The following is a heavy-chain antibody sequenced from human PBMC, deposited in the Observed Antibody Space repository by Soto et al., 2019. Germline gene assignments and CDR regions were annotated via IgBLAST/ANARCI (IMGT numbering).Heavy chain of an antibody. CDR3: ARGRGRYSSGWSWFEP. V-gene: IGHV4-4*02. J-gene: IGHJ5*02. D-gene: IGHD6-19*01. CDR2: IFQSGST. CDR1: GGTLRSPDW. Sequence: SETLSRTSGVSGGTLRSPDWWTWVRQPPGNGLEWLREIFQSGSTNDTPSLERRVTISVDKSKNQFSLTLTSVTAADTVVSWARGRGRYSSGWSWFEPWGQGILGAVSS.